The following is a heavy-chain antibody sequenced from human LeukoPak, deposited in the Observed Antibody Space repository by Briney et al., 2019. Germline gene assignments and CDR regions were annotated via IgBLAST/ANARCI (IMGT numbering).Heavy chain of an antibody. D-gene: IGHD6-19*01. Sequence: SETLSLTCTVSGGSISSYYWSWIRQSPGKGLEWIGYIYNSGSTNYNPSLKSRVTISVDTSKNQFSLRLISVTAADTAVYYCARFKRADGWSYFDYWGQGTLVTVSS. CDR3: ARFKRADGWSYFDY. J-gene: IGHJ4*02. CDR2: IYNSGST. CDR1: GGSISSYY. V-gene: IGHV4-59*01.